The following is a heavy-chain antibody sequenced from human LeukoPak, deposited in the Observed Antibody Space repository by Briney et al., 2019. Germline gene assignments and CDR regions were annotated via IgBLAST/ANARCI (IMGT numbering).Heavy chain of an antibody. Sequence: SVKVSCKASGYTFTSYAMNWVRQAPGQGLEWMGGIIPIFGTANYAQKFQGRVTITADESTSTAYMELSSLRSEDTAVYYCARGSLRGYSYGYQRYFDYWGQGTLVTVSS. CDR2: IIPIFGTA. V-gene: IGHV1-69*13. CDR3: ARGSLRGYSYGYQRYFDY. J-gene: IGHJ4*02. CDR1: GYTFTSYA. D-gene: IGHD5-18*01.